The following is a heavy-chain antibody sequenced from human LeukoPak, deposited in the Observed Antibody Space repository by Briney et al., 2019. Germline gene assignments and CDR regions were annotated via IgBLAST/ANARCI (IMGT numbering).Heavy chain of an antibody. J-gene: IGHJ4*02. V-gene: IGHV5-51*01. CDR1: GYSFTTYW. Sequence: GESLKISCKGSGYSFTTYWIGWVRQMPGKGLEWMGIIYPGDSDTRYSPYFQGQVTISADKSISTAYLQWSSLKASDTAMYYCARHAPLVRGVIYDFDHWGQGTLVTVSS. CDR2: IYPGDSDT. CDR3: ARHAPLVRGVIYDFDH. D-gene: IGHD3-10*01.